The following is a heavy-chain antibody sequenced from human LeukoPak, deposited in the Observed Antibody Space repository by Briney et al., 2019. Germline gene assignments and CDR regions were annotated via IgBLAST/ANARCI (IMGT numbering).Heavy chain of an antibody. J-gene: IGHJ5*02. Sequence: SETLSLTCTVSGGSISSSSYYWGWIRQPPGKGLEWTGYISYSGSTNFNPSRKSRVTISVDTSKNQFSLKLSSVTAADTAVYYCAREGTAGTNLNWFDPWGQGTLVTVSS. D-gene: IGHD1-1*01. CDR3: AREGTAGTNLNWFDP. CDR1: GGSISSSSYY. V-gene: IGHV4-61*01. CDR2: ISYSGST.